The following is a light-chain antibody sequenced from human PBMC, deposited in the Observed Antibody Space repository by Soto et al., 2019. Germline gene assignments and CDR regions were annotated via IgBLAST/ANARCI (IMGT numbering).Light chain of an antibody. CDR2: RAS. Sequence: DIVMTQSPATLSVSPGERATLSCRASQSISSNLAWYQQKPGQAPRLLIYRASTRATGIPPRFSGSGSGTDFTLTIISPQSEDFSIYYCQHYNNWYPWTFGQGTKVEIK. CDR1: QSISSN. V-gene: IGKV3D-15*01. J-gene: IGKJ1*01. CDR3: QHYNNWYPWT.